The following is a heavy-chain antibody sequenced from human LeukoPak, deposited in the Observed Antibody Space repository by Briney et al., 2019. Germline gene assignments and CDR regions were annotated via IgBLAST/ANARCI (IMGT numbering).Heavy chain of an antibody. CDR1: GGSISSSSYY. J-gene: IGHJ4*02. CDR3: ARLGFASGTYTFDN. V-gene: IGHV4-39*01. Sequence: PSETLSLTCTVSGGSISSSSYYWGWIRQPPGKGLEWIGNIFYSGSTCYNPSLKSRVTISVDTSKNQFALKLSSVAAADTAVYYCARLGFASGTYTFDNWGQGTLVTVSS. D-gene: IGHD3-10*01. CDR2: IFYSGST.